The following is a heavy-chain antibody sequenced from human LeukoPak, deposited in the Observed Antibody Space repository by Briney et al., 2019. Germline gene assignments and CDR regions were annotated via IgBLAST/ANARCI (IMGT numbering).Heavy chain of an antibody. CDR1: GGSXSSYY. CDR2: IYYSGST. CDR3: ARVPYCSSTSCYGAPRSYGMDV. Sequence: TLSLTCTVSGGSXSSYYWSWIRQPPGKGLEWIGYIYYSGSTNYNPSLKSRVTISVDTSKNQLSLRLSSVTAADTAVYYCARVPYCSSTSCYGAPRSYGMDVWGQGTTVTVSS. J-gene: IGHJ6*02. D-gene: IGHD2-2*01. V-gene: IGHV4-59*01.